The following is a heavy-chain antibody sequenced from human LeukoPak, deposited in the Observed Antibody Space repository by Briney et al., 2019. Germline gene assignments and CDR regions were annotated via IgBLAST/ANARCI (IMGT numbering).Heavy chain of an antibody. D-gene: IGHD2-2*01. V-gene: IGHV3-11*01. CDR3: ARDHDPGYCSSTSCYEDYYYGMDV. J-gene: IGHJ6*02. CDR2: ISSSGSTI. Sequence: PGGSLRLSCAASGFTFSDYYMSWIRQAPGKGLEWVSYISSSGSTIYYADSVKGRFTISRDNAKNSLYLQMNSLRAEDTAVYYCARDHDPGYCSSTSCYEDYYYGMDVWGQGTTVTVSS. CDR1: GFTFSDYY.